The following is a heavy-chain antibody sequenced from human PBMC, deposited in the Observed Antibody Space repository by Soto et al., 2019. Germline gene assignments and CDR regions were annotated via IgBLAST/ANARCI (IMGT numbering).Heavy chain of an antibody. Sequence: EVQLVESGGGLVQPGRSLRLSSAAAGFPFADYTMNWVRQAQGKGLEWVSSIKCNGVAMDYADSVRGRFTISRDHARNSLILLTSSLSSEGKTLYCCAEVLYGSASVDSYYCCRMAVWGQCTTVTVSS. CDR1: GFPFADYT. CDR3: AEVLYGSASVDSYYCCRMAV. D-gene: IGHD2-15*01. J-gene: IGHJ6*02. CDR2: IKCNGVAM. V-gene: IGHV3-9*01.